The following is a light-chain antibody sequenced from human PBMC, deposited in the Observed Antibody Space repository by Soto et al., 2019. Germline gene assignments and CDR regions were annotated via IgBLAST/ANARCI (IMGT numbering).Light chain of an antibody. Sequence: DIQMTQSPSSLSASVGDRVTITCRASQGISNNLAWYQQKPGKVPKLLIYGASTLQSGVPSRFIGSGSGTDFTLTISSLQPDDVATYYCQKYDSAHLTCGQGTKVEFK. J-gene: IGKJ1*01. CDR1: QGISNN. CDR3: QKYDSAHLT. CDR2: GAS. V-gene: IGKV1-27*01.